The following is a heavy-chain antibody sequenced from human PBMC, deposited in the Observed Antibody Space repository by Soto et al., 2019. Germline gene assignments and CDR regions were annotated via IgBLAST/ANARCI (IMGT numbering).Heavy chain of an antibody. Sequence: VGSLRLPCAVSGFTFSNPWINWVLQAPRKGLEWVGRVKSKNDGGTTDFAAPVKGRFAISRDDSKNMVYLEMNSLQTEDTAIYYCTTDSYNTSIIPRFDNWGHGTLVTV. CDR2: VKSKNDGGTT. CDR3: TTDSYNTSIIPRFDN. J-gene: IGHJ4*01. CDR1: GFTFSNPW. V-gene: IGHV3-15*07. D-gene: IGHD2-21*01.